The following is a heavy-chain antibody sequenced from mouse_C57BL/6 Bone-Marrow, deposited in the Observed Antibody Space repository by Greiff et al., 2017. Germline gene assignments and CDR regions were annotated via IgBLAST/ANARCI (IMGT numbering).Heavy chain of an antibody. Sequence: QVQLQQSGAELVRPGASVKMSCKASGYTFTDYYINWVKQSPGQGLEWIARINPGSGNTYYNEKFKGKATLTAEKSSSTAYMQLSSLTSEDSAVYLCARDLRSDYWGQGTTLTVSS. V-gene: IGHV1-76*01. CDR2: INPGSGNT. J-gene: IGHJ2*01. CDR1: GYTFTDYY. D-gene: IGHD5-1*01. CDR3: ARDLRSDY.